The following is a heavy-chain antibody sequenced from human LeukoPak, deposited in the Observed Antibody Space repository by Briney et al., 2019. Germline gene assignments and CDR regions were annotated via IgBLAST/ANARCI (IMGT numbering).Heavy chain of an antibody. CDR2: ISGSGGST. Sequence: GGSLRLSCAASGFTFSSYGMSWVRQAPGKGLEWVSAISGSGGSTCYADSVKGRFTISRDNSKNTLYLQMNSLRAEDTAVYYCAKVPRGWLGELRSVFWFDPWGQGTLVTVSS. V-gene: IGHV3-23*01. D-gene: IGHD3-10*01. J-gene: IGHJ5*02. CDR3: AKVPRGWLGELRSVFWFDP. CDR1: GFTFSSYG.